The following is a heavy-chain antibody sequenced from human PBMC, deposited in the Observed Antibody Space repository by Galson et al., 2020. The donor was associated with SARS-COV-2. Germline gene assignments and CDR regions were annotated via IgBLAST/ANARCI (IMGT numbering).Heavy chain of an antibody. CDR1: GFTVSSNY. CDR3: ARDLMWGLDI. V-gene: IGHV3-53*04. CDR2: VYSGGST. Sequence: GGSLRLSCAASGFTVSSNYMSWVRQAPGKGLEWVSVVYSGGSTYYADSVKGRFTISRHNSKNTLYLQMNSLRAEDTVVYYCARDLMWGLDIWGQGTMVTVSS. D-gene: IGHD3-16*01. J-gene: IGHJ3*02.